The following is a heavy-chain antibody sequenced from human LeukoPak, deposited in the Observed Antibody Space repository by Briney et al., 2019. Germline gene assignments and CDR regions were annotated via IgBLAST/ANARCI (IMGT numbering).Heavy chain of an antibody. V-gene: IGHV1-18*01. J-gene: IGHJ5*02. CDR3: GRDLTYYYDSSGYYRNWFDP. D-gene: IGHD3-22*01. CDR2: ISAYNGNT. Sequence: ASVKVSCKASGYTFTSYGISWVRQAPGQGGEGMGWISAYNGNTHYAQKLQGRVTMTTDTSTSTAYMELRSVRSGDTAVYYCGRDLTYYYDSSGYYRNWFDPCGPGTPVTASP. CDR1: GYTFTSYG.